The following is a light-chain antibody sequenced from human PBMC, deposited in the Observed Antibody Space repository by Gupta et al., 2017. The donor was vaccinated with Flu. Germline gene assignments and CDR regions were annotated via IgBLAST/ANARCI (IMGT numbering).Light chain of an antibody. CDR3: SSYTSNSSFGV. CDR2: EVT. V-gene: IGLV2-14*01. Sequence: QSALTQPASVSGSPGQSITISCTGTSSDVGGYNYVSWYQHHPGKAPKLLIYEVTNRPSGVSNRFSGSKSGNTASLTISGLQTEDEADYYCSSYTSNSSFGVFGTGTKVTVL. CDR1: SSDVGGYNY. J-gene: IGLJ1*01.